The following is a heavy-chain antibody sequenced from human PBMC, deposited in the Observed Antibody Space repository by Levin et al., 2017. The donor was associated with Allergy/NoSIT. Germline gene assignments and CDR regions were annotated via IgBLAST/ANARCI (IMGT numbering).Heavy chain of an antibody. D-gene: IGHD4-17*01. CDR3: ARLSKEYGDYEDY. Sequence: SETLSLTCAVYGGSFSGYYWSWIRQPPGKGLEWIGEINHSGSTNYNPSLKSRVTISVDTSKNQFSLKLSSVTAADTAVYYCARLSKEYGDYEDYWGQGTLVTVSS. CDR2: INHSGST. CDR1: GGSFSGYY. J-gene: IGHJ4*02. V-gene: IGHV4-34*01.